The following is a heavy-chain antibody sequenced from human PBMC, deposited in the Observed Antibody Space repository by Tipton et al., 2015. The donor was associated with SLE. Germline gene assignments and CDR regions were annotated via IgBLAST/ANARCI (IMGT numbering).Heavy chain of an antibody. D-gene: IGHD6-13*01. Sequence: QLVQSGAEVKKPGASVKVSCKASGYTFTSYGISWVRQAPGQGLEWMGWISTYNGNTNYAQKLQGRVTMTTDTSTSTAYMELRSLRSDDTAVYYCARDQGYSSSWYKGNYYYYMDVWGKGTTVTVSS. V-gene: IGHV1-18*04. CDR3: ARDQGYSSSWYKGNYYYYMDV. CDR2: ISTYNGNT. CDR1: GYTFTSYG. J-gene: IGHJ6*03.